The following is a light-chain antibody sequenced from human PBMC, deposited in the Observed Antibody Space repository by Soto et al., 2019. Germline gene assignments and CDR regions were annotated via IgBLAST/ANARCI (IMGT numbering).Light chain of an antibody. CDR1: QSISSW. V-gene: IGKV1-5*01. Sequence: IQMTQSPSTLSASVGDRVTITCRASQSISSWLAWYRQKPGKAPKLLIYDASSLESGVPSRFSGGGSGTEFTLTISSLQPDDFATYYCQQYNSHWTFGQGTKVDIK. J-gene: IGKJ1*01. CDR3: QQYNSHWT. CDR2: DAS.